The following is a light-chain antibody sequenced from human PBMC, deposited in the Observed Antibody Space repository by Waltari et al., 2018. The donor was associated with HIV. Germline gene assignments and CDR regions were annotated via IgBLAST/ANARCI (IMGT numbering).Light chain of an antibody. CDR2: KAS. Sequence: DIQMTQSPSTLSASVGDRVTITCRASQSISSWLAWYQQKPGKAPKLLIQKASSLESGVPSRFSGSGSGTESTLTISSLQPDDFATYYCQQYNSYLYTFGQGTKLEIK. CDR1: QSISSW. CDR3: QQYNSYLYT. J-gene: IGKJ2*01. V-gene: IGKV1-5*03.